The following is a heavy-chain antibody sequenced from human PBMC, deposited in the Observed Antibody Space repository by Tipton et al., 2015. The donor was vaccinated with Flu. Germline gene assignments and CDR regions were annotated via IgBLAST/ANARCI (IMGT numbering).Heavy chain of an antibody. CDR3: ARDLRGYSGYTGGDAFDM. CDR2: IYYSGST. J-gene: IGHJ3*02. D-gene: IGHD5-12*01. CDR1: GGSFSSYY. V-gene: IGHV4-59*01. Sequence: LRLSCTVSGGSFSSYYWSWIRQPPGKRPEWIGHIYYSGSTNYNPALQSRVTISVDTSKNQFSLRLSSVTAADTALYYCARDLRGYSGYTGGDAFDMWGRGIMVFVSS.